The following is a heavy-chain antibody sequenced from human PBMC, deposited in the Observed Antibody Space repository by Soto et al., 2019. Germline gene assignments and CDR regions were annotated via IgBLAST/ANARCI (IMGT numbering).Heavy chain of an antibody. Sequence: PSETLSLTCAVSGYSITTGSYWGWIRQPPGKGLEWIGSISQSGSSYYNPSLKSRLTILIDTSKNQFSLKLSSVTAADTAVYYCARPHSSGWFTYDYWGHGAPFPVSP. CDR1: GYSITTGSY. J-gene: IGHJ4*01. CDR2: ISQSGSS. D-gene: IGHD6-13*01. V-gene: IGHV4-38-2*01. CDR3: ARPHSSGWFTYDY.